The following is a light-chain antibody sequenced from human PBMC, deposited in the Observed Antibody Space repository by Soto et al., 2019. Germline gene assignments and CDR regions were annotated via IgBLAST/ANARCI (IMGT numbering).Light chain of an antibody. Sequence: EIVLTQSPGTLSLSPGERATLSCRASQRVSSSYLAWYQQKPGQAPRLLMYGVSSRATGIPDRFSGSGSGTDFTLTISRLEPEDFAVFYCQQYGSSLYTFGQGTKLEIK. CDR1: QRVSSSY. CDR3: QQYGSSLYT. V-gene: IGKV3-20*01. J-gene: IGKJ2*01. CDR2: GVS.